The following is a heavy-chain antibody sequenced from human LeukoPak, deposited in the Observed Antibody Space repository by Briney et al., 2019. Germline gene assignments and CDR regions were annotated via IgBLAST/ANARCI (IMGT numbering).Heavy chain of an antibody. V-gene: IGHV3-23*01. CDR3: ARGYKSGWNY. CDR1: GFTFSNYA. D-gene: IGHD5-12*01. Sequence: QPGGSLRLSCAASGFTFSNYAMNWVRQAPGKGLGWVSTISGGGGSTYYADSVKGRFTISRDNSKYTLYLQINSLRAEDTAVYYCARGYKSGWNYWGQGTLVTVSS. J-gene: IGHJ4*02. CDR2: ISGGGGST.